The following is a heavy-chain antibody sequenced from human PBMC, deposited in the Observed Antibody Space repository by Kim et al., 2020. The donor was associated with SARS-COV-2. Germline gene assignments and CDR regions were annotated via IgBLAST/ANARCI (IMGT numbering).Heavy chain of an antibody. CDR3: ARDGWGSSQEFDY. D-gene: IGHD6-13*01. J-gene: IGHJ4*02. V-gene: IGHV7-4-1*02. Sequence: CAQGFTGRCVFSLDTSVSPAYLQISSLKAEDTAVYYCARDGWGSSQEFDYWGQGTLVTVSS.